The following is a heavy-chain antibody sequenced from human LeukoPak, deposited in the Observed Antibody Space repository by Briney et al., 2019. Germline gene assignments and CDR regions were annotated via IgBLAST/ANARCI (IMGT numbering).Heavy chain of an antibody. CDR1: RFTFDDYA. Sequence: GGSLRLSCAASRFTFDDYAMHCVRQAPGKGLEWVSGISWISGSIGYADSLKGRFTISRDNAKNSLYRQMNSLRAEDMALYYCAKDSGYSGYDYDAFDIWGQGTIVTVSS. CDR2: ISWISGSI. V-gene: IGHV3-9*03. D-gene: IGHD5-12*01. CDR3: AKDSGYSGYDYDAFDI. J-gene: IGHJ3*02.